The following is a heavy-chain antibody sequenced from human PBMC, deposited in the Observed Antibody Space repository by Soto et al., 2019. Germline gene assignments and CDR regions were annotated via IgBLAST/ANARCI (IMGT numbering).Heavy chain of an antibody. CDR3: ARESHYAPPSGMDV. Sequence: EVQLVESGGGLVQPGGSLRLSCAASGFTVSSNYMSWVRQAPGKGLEWVSVIYSGGSTYYADSVKGRFTISRDNSKNTLYLQMNSLRAEDTAVYYCARESHYAPPSGMDVWGQGTTVTVSS. CDR2: IYSGGST. J-gene: IGHJ6*02. CDR1: GFTVSSNY. V-gene: IGHV3-66*01. D-gene: IGHD2-2*01.